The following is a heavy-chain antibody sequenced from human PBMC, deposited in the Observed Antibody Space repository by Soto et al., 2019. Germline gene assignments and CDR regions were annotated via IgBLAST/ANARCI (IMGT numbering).Heavy chain of an antibody. J-gene: IGHJ5*02. D-gene: IGHD3-22*01. CDR3: AREDRNYYDSSGYYH. V-gene: IGHV4-31*03. Sequence: SETLSLTCSVSGGSISGGGYSWTWIRQHPGKGLEWIGYIHHSGSTYYNPSLKSRVTISVDTSKNQFSLKLSSVTAADTAVYYCAREDRNYYDSSGYYHWGQGTLVTVS. CDR2: IHHSGST. CDR1: GGSISGGGYS.